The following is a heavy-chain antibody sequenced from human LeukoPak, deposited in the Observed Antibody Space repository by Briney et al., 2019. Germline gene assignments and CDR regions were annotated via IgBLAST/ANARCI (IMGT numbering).Heavy chain of an antibody. Sequence: ASVKVSCKASGGTFSSYAISWVRQAPGQRLEWMGWINAGNGNTKYSQKFQGRVTITRDTSASTAYMELSSLRSEDTAVYYCARVLGSGWYAVDAFDIWGQGTMVTVSS. V-gene: IGHV1-3*01. D-gene: IGHD6-19*01. J-gene: IGHJ3*02. CDR2: INAGNGNT. CDR3: ARVLGSGWYAVDAFDI. CDR1: GGTFSSYA.